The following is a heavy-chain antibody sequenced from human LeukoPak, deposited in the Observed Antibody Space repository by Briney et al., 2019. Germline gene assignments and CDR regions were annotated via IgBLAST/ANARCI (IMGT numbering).Heavy chain of an antibody. CDR3: AKDWGYTTMVSYYFDY. J-gene: IGHJ4*02. V-gene: IGHV3-23*01. D-gene: IGHD5-18*01. CDR1: GFTFSSYA. Sequence: GGSLRLSCAASGFTFSSYAMSWVRQAPGKGLEWVSAISGSGGSTYYADSVKGRFTISRDNSKNTLYLQMNSLRAEDTAVYYCAKDWGYTTMVSYYFDYWGQRALVTVSS. CDR2: ISGSGGST.